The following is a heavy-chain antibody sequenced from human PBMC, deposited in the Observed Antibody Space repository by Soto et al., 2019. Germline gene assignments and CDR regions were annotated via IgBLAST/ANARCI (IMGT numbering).Heavy chain of an antibody. CDR2: IYYSGST. CDR3: ARHVPYCSDTSHCAYGMDV. D-gene: IGHD2-2*01. V-gene: IGHV4-59*08. J-gene: IGHJ6*02. CDR1: GGSISSHY. Sequence: SETLSLTCTVSGGSISSHYWSWIRQPPGKGLEWIGYIYYSGSTNYNPSLKSRVTISVDTSKNQFSLKLSSVTAADTAVYYCARHVPYCSDTSHCAYGMDVWGQGTTVTVSS.